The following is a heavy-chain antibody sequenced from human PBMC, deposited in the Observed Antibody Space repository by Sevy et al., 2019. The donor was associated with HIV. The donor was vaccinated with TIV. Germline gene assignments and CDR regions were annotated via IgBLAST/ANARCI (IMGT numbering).Heavy chain of an antibody. J-gene: IGHJ4*02. D-gene: IGHD5-12*01. V-gene: IGHV4-59*01. Sequence: SETQSLTCTVSGGSISSYYWSWIRQPPGKGLEWIGYIYYSGSTNYNPSLKSRVTISVDTSKNQFSLKLSSVTAADTAVYYCARHSGYDCRYFDYWGQGTLVTVSS. CDR2: IYYSGST. CDR3: ARHSGYDCRYFDY. CDR1: GGSISSYY.